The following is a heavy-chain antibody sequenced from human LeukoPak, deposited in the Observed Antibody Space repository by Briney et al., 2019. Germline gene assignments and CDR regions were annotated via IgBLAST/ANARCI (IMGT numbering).Heavy chain of an antibody. Sequence: GGSLRLSCAASGFTFSDYGMNWVRQAPGKGLEWVTFIGYDGISNFYADSVKGRFTISRDNSKNTLYLQMNSLRPEDTAVCYCAKGGSSGDHAFDYWGQGTLVTVSS. CDR3: AKGGSSGDHAFDY. J-gene: IGHJ4*02. CDR2: IGYDGISN. D-gene: IGHD2-21*02. V-gene: IGHV3-30*02. CDR1: GFTFSDYG.